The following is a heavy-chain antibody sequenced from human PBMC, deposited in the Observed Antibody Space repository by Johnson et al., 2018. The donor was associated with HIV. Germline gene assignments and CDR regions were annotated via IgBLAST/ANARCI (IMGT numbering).Heavy chain of an antibody. Sequence: QVQLVESGGGVVQPGRSLRLACPVSGFIFTNFAMHWVRQAPGKGLEWVAVVSYDGSTEFYADSVKGRFTISRDNSKNTLFLQMNGLRPEDTAVYYCARGRDVWGKGAFDSWGQGTMVTVSS. V-gene: IGHV3-30*04. CDR1: GFIFTNFA. D-gene: IGHD3-16*01. J-gene: IGHJ3*02. CDR3: ARGRDVWGKGAFDS. CDR2: VSYDGSTE.